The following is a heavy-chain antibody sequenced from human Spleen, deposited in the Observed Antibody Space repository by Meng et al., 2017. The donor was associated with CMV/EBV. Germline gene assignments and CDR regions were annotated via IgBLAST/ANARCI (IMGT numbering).Heavy chain of an antibody. D-gene: IGHD3-22*01. Sequence: IGCVRQMPGRGLECMWTIYPGDSDTRYSPSFQGQVTISADKSIDTAYLQWSSLKASDTAMYYCSIPPLSRYYDSIGYYYTSLDYFDFWGQGTLVTVSS. J-gene: IGHJ4*02. CDR3: SIPPLSRYYDSIGYYYTSLDYFDF. V-gene: IGHV5-51*01. CDR2: IYPGDSDT.